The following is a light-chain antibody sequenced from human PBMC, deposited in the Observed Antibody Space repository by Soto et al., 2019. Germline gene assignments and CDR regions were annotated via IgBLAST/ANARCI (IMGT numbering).Light chain of an antibody. J-gene: IGKJ2*01. CDR3: QQYDNVPT. Sequence: DIQMTQSPSSLSASVGDRVTITCRASQAINNDLTWYQQKPGQPPKLLIYGASILETGVPSRFSGSGSGKHFTFTISSLQPEDIATYYCQQYDNVPTFGQGTKLDMK. V-gene: IGKV1-33*01. CDR1: QAINND. CDR2: GAS.